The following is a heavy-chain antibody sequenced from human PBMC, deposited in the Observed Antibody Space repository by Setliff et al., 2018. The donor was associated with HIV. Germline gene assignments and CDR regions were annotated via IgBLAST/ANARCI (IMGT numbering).Heavy chain of an antibody. CDR2: ISYGGGT. J-gene: IGHJ5*01. V-gene: IGHV4-38-2*01. CDR3: ARHGRSYDSGRWYNWFDS. CDR1: GYTISSGYY. D-gene: IGHD3-10*01. Sequence: SETLSLTCALSGYTISSGYYWAWIRQPPGKGLEWIGRISYGGGTHYNPSLRSRVTMSMDTSKNQFSLKLSSVTAADTALYFCARHGRSYDSGRWYNWFDSWGQGTPVTVSS.